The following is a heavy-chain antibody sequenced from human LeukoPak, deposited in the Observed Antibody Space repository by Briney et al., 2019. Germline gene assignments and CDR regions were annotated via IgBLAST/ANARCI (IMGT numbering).Heavy chain of an antibody. D-gene: IGHD4-17*01. CDR3: AKGRGTTVTSAANY. CDR1: GFTFSSYA. CDR2: IGGSGDNT. V-gene: IGHV3-23*01. J-gene: IGHJ4*02. Sequence: HAGGSLRLSCAASGFTFSSYAMHWVRQAPGKGLEWVSSIGGSGDNTFYADSVKDRFTISRDNSKNTLFLQMNSLRAEDTAVYYCAKGRGTTVTSAANYWGQGTLVTVSS.